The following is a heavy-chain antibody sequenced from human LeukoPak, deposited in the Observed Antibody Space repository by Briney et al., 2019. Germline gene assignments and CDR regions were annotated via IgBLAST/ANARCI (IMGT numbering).Heavy chain of an antibody. CDR1: GFTFSSYA. Sequence: GGSLRLSCAASGFTFSSYAMAWVRQAPGKGLEWISGVSDSAISTYDADSVKGRFTISRDNSKNTLYLQMNSLRAEDTAVYYCARDYADYVGYFFFDYWGQGTLVTVSS. CDR3: ARDYADYVGYFFFDY. J-gene: IGHJ4*02. D-gene: IGHD4-17*01. CDR2: VSDSAIST. V-gene: IGHV3-23*01.